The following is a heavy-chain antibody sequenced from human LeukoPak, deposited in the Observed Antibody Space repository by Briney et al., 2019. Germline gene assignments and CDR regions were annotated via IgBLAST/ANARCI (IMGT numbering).Heavy chain of an antibody. V-gene: IGHV3-73*01. D-gene: IGHD2-2*01. J-gene: IGHJ4*02. CDR2: IRSKANSYAT. CDR3: TQYCSSTSCYFL. Sequence: GGSLKLSCAASGFTFSGSAMHWVRQASGKGLEWVGRIRSKANSYATAYAASVKGRFTIPRDDSKNTAYLQMSSLKTEGTAVYYCTQYCSSTSCYFLWGQGTLVTVSS. CDR1: GFTFSGSA.